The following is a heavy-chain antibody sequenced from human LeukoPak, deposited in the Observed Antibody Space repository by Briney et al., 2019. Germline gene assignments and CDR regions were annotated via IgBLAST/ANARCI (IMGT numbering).Heavy chain of an antibody. CDR1: GGSISSGSYY. J-gene: IGHJ4*02. V-gene: IGHV4-61*02. CDR2: IYTSGST. CDR3: ARDLNTYYYDSS. D-gene: IGHD3-22*01. Sequence: PSQTLSLTCTVSGGSISSGSYYWRWIRQPAGKGLEWIGRIYTSGSTNYNPSLKSRVTISVDTSKNQFSLKLSSVTAADTAVYYCARDLNTYYYDSSWGQGTLVTVSS.